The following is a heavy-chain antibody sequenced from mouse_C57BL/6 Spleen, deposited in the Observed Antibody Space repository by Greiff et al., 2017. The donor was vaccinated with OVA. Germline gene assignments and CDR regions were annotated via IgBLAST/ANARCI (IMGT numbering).Heavy chain of an antibody. V-gene: IGHV2-5*01. CDR3: AKNEGQLRPFAY. CDR1: GFSLTSYG. J-gene: IGHJ3*01. Sequence: QVQLQQSGPGLVQPSQCLSITCTVSGFSLTSYGVHWVRQSPGKGLEWLGVIWRGGSTDYNAAFMSRLSITKDNSKSQVYFKMNSLKADDTAIYYCAKNEGQLRPFAYWGQGTLVTVSA. CDR2: IWRGGST. D-gene: IGHD3-2*02.